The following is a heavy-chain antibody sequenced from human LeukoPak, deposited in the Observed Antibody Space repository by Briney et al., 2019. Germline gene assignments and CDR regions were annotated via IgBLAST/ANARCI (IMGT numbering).Heavy chain of an antibody. D-gene: IGHD3-3*01. V-gene: IGHV1-69*04. Sequence: ASVTVSCKASGDTFTSNAVSWVRQAPGQGLEWMGRIIPILRTAEYAQKFQGRLTITADRSTSTACMELTSLRSEDTAVYYCARGKGFVGHFDFWGQGTLVTVSS. J-gene: IGHJ4*02. CDR1: GDTFTSNA. CDR3: ARGKGFVGHFDF. CDR2: IIPILRTA.